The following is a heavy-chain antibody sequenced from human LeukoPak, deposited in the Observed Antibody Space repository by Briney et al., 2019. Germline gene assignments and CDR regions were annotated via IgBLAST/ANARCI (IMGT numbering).Heavy chain of an antibody. CDR3: ARHRTASDY. CDR1: GFTFSSYS. Sequence: GGSLRLSCAASGFTFSSYSMNWVRQAPGKGLEWVSSISSSSSYIHYADSVKGRFTFSRDNAKNSLYLQMNSLRAEDTAVYYCARHRTASDYWGQGTLVTVSS. V-gene: IGHV3-21*01. D-gene: IGHD3-16*02. J-gene: IGHJ4*02. CDR2: ISSSSSYI.